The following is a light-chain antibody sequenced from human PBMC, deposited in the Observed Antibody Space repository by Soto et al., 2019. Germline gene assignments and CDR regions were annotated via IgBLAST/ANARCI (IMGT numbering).Light chain of an antibody. Sequence: QSALTQPASVSGSPGQSITISCTGTSSDVGGYNYVSWYQQYPGKAPKLMIYDVSNRPSGVSNRFSGSKSGNTASLTISGLQAEDEADYYCSSYTSSSTPYVVFGGGTKVTVL. CDR1: SSDVGGYNY. V-gene: IGLV2-14*01. CDR2: DVS. J-gene: IGLJ2*01. CDR3: SSYTSSSTPYVV.